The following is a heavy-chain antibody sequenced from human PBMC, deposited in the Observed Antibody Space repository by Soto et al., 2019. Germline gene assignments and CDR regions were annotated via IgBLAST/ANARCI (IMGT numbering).Heavy chain of an antibody. CDR3: ARNFYGSGSHSAVYYYYMDV. CDR1: GGSISSYY. V-gene: IGHV4-59*08. D-gene: IGHD3-10*01. Sequence: SETLSLTCTVSGGSISSYYWSWIRQPPGKGLEWIGYIYYSGSTNYNPSLKSRVTISVDTSKNQFSLKLSSVTAADTAVYYCARNFYGSGSHSAVYYYYMDVWGKGTTVTVSS. CDR2: IYYSGST. J-gene: IGHJ6*03.